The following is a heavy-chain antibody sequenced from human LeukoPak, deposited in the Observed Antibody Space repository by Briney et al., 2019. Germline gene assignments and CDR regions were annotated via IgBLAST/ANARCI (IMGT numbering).Heavy chain of an antibody. Sequence: SETLSLTCTASGGSISSYFWSWIRQPAGKGLEWIGRVFTSGSTNYSPSLKSRVTISVDTSKNQFSLKLSSVTAADTAVYYCARVPGGGTAANWGQGTMVTVSS. CDR3: ARVPGGGTAAN. V-gene: IGHV4-4*07. CDR2: VFTSGST. CDR1: GGSISSYF. J-gene: IGHJ3*01. D-gene: IGHD1-7*01.